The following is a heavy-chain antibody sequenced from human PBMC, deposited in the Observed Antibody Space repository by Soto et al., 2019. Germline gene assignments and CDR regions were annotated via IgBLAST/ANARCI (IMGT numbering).Heavy chain of an antibody. J-gene: IGHJ6*02. CDR1: GCSNSSYY. V-gene: IGHV4-59*08. Sequence: SETLCLTWTRPGCSNSSYYWCWVRPPPGKGMEWIGYIYYSGSTNYTPSLKSRVTISVDTSKNQFSLKLSSVTAADTAVYYCARVMTYNDRSGFDWNGMDVWGQGTTVTVSS. CDR2: IYYSGST. CDR3: ARVMTYNDRSGFDWNGMDV. D-gene: IGHD3-22*01.